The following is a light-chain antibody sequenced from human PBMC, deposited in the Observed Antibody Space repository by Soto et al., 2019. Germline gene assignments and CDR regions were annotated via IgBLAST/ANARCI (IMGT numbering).Light chain of an antibody. Sequence: DIVMTQSPGTLSLSPGERATLSCRASQSVSSSYLAWYQQKPGQATMLLIYGASSRATGIPERFSGSGSATDVTLTISRMEPADFSVSYCQQYDSTPLTFGGGTKVEIK. CDR2: GAS. V-gene: IGKV3-20*01. CDR1: QSVSSSY. CDR3: QQYDSTPLT. J-gene: IGKJ4*02.